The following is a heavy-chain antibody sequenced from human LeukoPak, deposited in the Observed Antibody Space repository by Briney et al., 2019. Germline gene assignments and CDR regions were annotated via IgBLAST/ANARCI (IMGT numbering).Heavy chain of an antibody. V-gene: IGHV3-53*01. Sequence: GGSLRLSCAASGFAVSSDYMSWVRQPAGKGLEWVSVLYSGGATFYADSVKGRFTISRDTSKNTLYLQMNDLRADDTAVYYCTKLKGWYGEGFFDYWGQGTLVTVSS. D-gene: IGHD6-19*01. CDR3: TKLKGWYGEGFFDY. J-gene: IGHJ4*02. CDR1: GFAVSSDY. CDR2: LYSGGAT.